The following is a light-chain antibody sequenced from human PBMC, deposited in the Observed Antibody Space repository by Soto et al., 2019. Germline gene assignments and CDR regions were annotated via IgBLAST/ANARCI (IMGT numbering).Light chain of an antibody. V-gene: IGKV2-30*01. CDR1: QSLSYSDGNIY. CDR3: MQVTHRPIT. CDR2: KVF. J-gene: IGKJ4*01. Sequence: EVVMTQSPLSLPVTLGQPASISCWSSQSLSYSDGNIYLNWFHQRPGQSPRRLIYKVFNRDSGVPDRFSGSGSGTDFTLKISRVEAEDVGIYYCMQVTHRPITCGGGTKVEIK.